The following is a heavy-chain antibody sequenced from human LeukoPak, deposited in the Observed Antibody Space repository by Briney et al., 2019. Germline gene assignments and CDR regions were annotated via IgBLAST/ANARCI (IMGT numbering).Heavy chain of an antibody. V-gene: IGHV4-59*01. CDR3: ARVGAAVAGDFDY. J-gene: IGHJ4*02. D-gene: IGHD6-19*01. CDR1: GGSISSYY. CDR2: IYYSGST. Sequence: SETLSLTCTVSGGSISSYYWSWIRQPPGKGLEWIGYIYYSGSTNYNPSLKSRVTISVDTSKNQFSLKLSSVTAAGTAVYYCARVGAAVAGDFDYWGQGTLVTVSS.